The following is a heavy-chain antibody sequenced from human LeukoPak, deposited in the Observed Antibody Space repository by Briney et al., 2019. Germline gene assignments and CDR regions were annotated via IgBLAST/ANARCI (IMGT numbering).Heavy chain of an antibody. CDR1: GYSFTSYW. D-gene: IGHD5-24*01. Sequence: GESLKISCKGSGYSFTSYWIGWVRQMPGKGLEWMGIIYPGDSDTRYSPSFQGQVTISADKPISTAYLQWSSLKASDTAMYYCARRGRGMATTNVGYFDYWGQGTLVTVSS. CDR2: IYPGDSDT. CDR3: ARRGRGMATTNVGYFDY. V-gene: IGHV5-51*01. J-gene: IGHJ4*02.